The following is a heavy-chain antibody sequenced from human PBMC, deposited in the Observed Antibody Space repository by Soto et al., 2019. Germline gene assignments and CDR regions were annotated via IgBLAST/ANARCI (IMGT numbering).Heavy chain of an antibody. CDR3: ARAPGLGLGYCSSTIFQPFDD. CDR1: GGTFSSYA. D-gene: IGHD2-2*01. V-gene: IGHV1-69*06. Sequence: ASVKVSCNASGGTFSSYAFNWVRQAPGQGLEWMGGIIPIFGTANYAQKFQGRVTITADKSTSTAYMELSSLRSEDTAVYYCARAPGLGLGYCSSTIFQPFDDRGQGNLVPVS. J-gene: IGHJ4*02. CDR2: IIPIFGTA.